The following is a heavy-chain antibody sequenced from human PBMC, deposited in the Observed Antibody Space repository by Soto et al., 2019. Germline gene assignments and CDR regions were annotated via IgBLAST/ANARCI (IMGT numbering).Heavy chain of an antibody. CDR2: IIPNLGIT. CDR3: ARDKGYCSGASCPDCDY. D-gene: IGHD2-15*01. V-gene: IGHV1-69*08. J-gene: IGHJ4*02. CDR1: GGTFSSYT. Sequence: QVQLVQSGAEVKKPGSSVKVSCKASGGTFSSYTFSWVRQAPGQGLEWMGRIIPNLGITNYAQKFQGRITIIVDKSTSTAYMELSSLRSEDTAVYYCARDKGYCSGASCPDCDYWGQGTLVTVSS.